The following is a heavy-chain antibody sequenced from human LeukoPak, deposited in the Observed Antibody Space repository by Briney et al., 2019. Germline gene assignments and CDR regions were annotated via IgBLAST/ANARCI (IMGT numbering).Heavy chain of an antibody. V-gene: IGHV3-23*01. CDR1: GFTFSSYG. CDR3: AKDRGLDGDYVPFDY. CDR2: ISGSGGST. Sequence: GGSLRLSCAASGFTFSSYGMSWVRQAPGKGLEWVSAISGSGGSTYYADSVKGRFTISRDNSKNTLYLQMNSLRAEDTAVYYCAKDRGLDGDYVPFDYWGQGTLVTVSS. D-gene: IGHD4-17*01. J-gene: IGHJ4*02.